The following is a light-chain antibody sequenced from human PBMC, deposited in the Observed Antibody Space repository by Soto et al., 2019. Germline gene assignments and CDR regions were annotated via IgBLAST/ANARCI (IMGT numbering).Light chain of an antibody. Sequence: QSVLTQPASVSGSPGQSITISCTGASNDVGGYNYVSWYQQHPGKAPKLMIYDVIYRPSGVSNRFSGSKSGNTASLTISGLRAEDEADYYCNSYTSASTYVVFGGGTKVTVL. CDR2: DVI. V-gene: IGLV2-14*01. CDR1: SNDVGGYNY. J-gene: IGLJ2*01. CDR3: NSYTSASTYVV.